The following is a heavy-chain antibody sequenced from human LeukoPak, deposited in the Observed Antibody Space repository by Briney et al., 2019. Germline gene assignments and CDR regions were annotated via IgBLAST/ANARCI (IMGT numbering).Heavy chain of an antibody. Sequence: AGGSLRLSCAASGFTFSSYAMHWVRQAPGKGPEWVAVISYDGSNKYYADSVKGRFTISRDNSKNTLYLQMNSLRAEDTAVYYCASGYYGLDYFDYWGQGTLVTVSS. CDR1: GFTFSSYA. J-gene: IGHJ4*02. CDR3: ASGYYGLDYFDY. V-gene: IGHV3-30-3*01. D-gene: IGHD3-10*01. CDR2: ISYDGSNK.